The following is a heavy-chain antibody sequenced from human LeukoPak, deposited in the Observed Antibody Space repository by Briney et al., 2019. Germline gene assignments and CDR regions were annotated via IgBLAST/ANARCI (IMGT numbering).Heavy chain of an antibody. CDR3: AMHHEYSYDSSGYLDD. J-gene: IGHJ4*02. CDR1: GGSISSRSYY. V-gene: IGHV4-39*01. D-gene: IGHD3-22*01. Sequence: SETLSLTCTVSGGSISSRSYYWGWIRQPPGKGLEWIGSIFYSGSTYYNPSLKSRVTISVDTSKNQFSLKLSSLTAADTAVYNCAMHHEYSYDSSGYLDDWGQGTLVTVSS. CDR2: IFYSGST.